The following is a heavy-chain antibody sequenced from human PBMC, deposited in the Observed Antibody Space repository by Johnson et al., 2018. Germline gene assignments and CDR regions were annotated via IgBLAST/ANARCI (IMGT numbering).Heavy chain of an antibody. CDR1: GFTFSEYY. D-gene: IGHD6-19*01. V-gene: IGHV3-72*01. Sequence: VQLVESGGGLVQPGGSLRLSCAASGFTFSEYYMDWVRQAPGKGLEWVGRIRKKSTSYSTDYAASMKGRFTISRADSKNSLYLQMNRVTAADTAVYYCVSVAVARHSEYFQNCGQGTLVTVSA. J-gene: IGHJ1*01. CDR2: IRKKSTSYST. CDR3: VSVAVARHSEYFQN.